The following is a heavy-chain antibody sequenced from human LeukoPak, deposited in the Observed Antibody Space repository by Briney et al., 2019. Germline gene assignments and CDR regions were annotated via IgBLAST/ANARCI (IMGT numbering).Heavy chain of an antibody. J-gene: IGHJ4*02. CDR1: GFSLSTSGEG. CDR3: AHRLWAGTTFDS. D-gene: IGHD1-7*01. Sequence: SGPTLVKPTQTLTLTCTFSGFSLSTSGEGVGWIRQPPGKALDWLALIYWDDDKRYSPSLKSRLTITKDTSKNQVALTMTNMDPVDTATYYCAHRLWAGTTFDSWGQGILVTVSS. CDR2: IYWDDDK. V-gene: IGHV2-5*02.